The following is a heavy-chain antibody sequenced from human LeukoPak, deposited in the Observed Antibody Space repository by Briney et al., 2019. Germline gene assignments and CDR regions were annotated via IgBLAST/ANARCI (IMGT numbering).Heavy chain of an antibody. D-gene: IGHD3-3*01. CDR2: IYDSGST. Sequence: SETLSLTCTVSGGSISSNNYFWGWIRQPPGKGLEWIGSIYDSGSTYYNPSLKSRVTISVDTSKNQFSLKLDSVTAADTAMYYCQSRFLEWLLDYWGQGTLVTVSS. CDR1: GGSISSNNYF. J-gene: IGHJ4*02. V-gene: IGHV4-39*01. CDR3: QSRFLEWLLDY.